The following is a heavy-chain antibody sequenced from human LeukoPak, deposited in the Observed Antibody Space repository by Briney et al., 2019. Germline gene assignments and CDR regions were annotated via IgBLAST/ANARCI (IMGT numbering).Heavy chain of an antibody. V-gene: IGHV3-30-3*01. CDR2: ISYDGSNK. J-gene: IGHJ4*02. D-gene: IGHD6-19*01. CDR3: AKDRGYNSGRGPIDY. CDR1: GFTFSSYA. Sequence: GGSLRLSCAASGFTFSSYAMHWVRQAPGKGLEWVAVISYDGSNKYYADSVKGRFTISRDNSKNTLYLQMNSLRAEDTAVYYCAKDRGYNSGRGPIDYWGQGTLVTVSS.